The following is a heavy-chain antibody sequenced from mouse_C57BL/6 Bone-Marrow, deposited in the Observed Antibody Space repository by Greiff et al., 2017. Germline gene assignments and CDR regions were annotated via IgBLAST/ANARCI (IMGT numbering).Heavy chain of an antibody. Sequence: QVQLQQPGAELVMPGASVKMSCKASGYTFTSYWMHWVKQRPGQGLEWIGEIDPSDSFTNYNQKFKGKSTLTVDKSSSTAYLQLSSLTSEDSAVYYCARESSTVYWYFDVGGTGTTVTVSS. V-gene: IGHV1-69*01. D-gene: IGHD1-1*01. J-gene: IGHJ1*03. CDR1: GYTFTSYW. CDR3: ARESSTVYWYFDV. CDR2: IDPSDSFT.